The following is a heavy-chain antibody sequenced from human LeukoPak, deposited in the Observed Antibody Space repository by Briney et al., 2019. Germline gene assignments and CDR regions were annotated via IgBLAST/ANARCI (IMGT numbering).Heavy chain of an antibody. Sequence: SETLSLTCAVYGGSFSGYYWSWIRQPPGKGLEWLGEFSHSGSTNYNPSLKRPVHQSVGPSKNQFSLTLSSVTAADPAVDFCARGRCDHTAPFGNWGQGTLVTVSS. V-gene: IGHV4-34*01. J-gene: IGHJ4*02. D-gene: IGHD5-18*01. CDR3: ARGRCDHTAPFGN. CDR1: GGSFSGYY. CDR2: FSHSGST.